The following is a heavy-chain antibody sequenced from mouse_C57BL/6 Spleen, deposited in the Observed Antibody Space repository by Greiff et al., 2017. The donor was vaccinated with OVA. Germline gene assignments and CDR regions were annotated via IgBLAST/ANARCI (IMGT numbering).Heavy chain of an antibody. D-gene: IGHD2-5*01. CDR3: ARDNYSNYFDY. J-gene: IGHJ2*01. CDR2: ISYDGSN. V-gene: IGHV3-6*01. CDR1: GYSITSGYY. Sequence: VQLKESGPGLVKPSQSLSLTCSVTGYSITSGYYWNWIRQFPGNKLEWMGYISYDGSNNYNPSLKNRISITRDTSKNQFFLKLNSVTTEDTATYYCARDNYSNYFDYWGQGTTLTVSS.